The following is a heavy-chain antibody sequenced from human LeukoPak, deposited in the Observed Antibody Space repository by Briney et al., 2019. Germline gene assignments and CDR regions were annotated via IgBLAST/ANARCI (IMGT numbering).Heavy chain of an antibody. CDR2: ISSSSSYI. J-gene: IGHJ4*02. V-gene: IGHV3-21*01. CDR1: GFTFSIFS. Sequence: PGGSLRLSCAASGFTFSIFSMNWVRQAPGKGLEGGSSISSSSSYIYYADSVKGRFTISRDNAKNSLYLQMNSLRAEDTAVYYCARDPEYSSSSEDNDYWGQGTLVTVSS. D-gene: IGHD6-6*01. CDR3: ARDPEYSSSSEDNDY.